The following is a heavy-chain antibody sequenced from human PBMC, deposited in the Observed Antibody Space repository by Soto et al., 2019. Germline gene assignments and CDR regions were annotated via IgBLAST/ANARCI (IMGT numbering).Heavy chain of an antibody. J-gene: IGHJ3*02. Sequence: QVQLQQWGAGLLKPSETLSLTCAVFGGSVNSGNYYWSWIRQPPGKGLEWIGEMSHSGGTHFNPSHKGRVTLAVETSKIQFSPKMSSVTAADTALYYCARVERGAATTVVDAFDIWGPGTMVTVSS. CDR3: ARVERGAATTVVDAFDI. D-gene: IGHD1-1*01. V-gene: IGHV4-34*01. CDR1: GGSVNSGNYY. CDR2: MSHSGGT.